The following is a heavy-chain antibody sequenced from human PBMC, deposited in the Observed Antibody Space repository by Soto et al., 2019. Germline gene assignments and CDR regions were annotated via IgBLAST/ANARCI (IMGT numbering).Heavy chain of an antibody. V-gene: IGHV3-74*01. J-gene: IGHJ6*02. D-gene: IGHD6-6*01. CDR3: TRSGSSPYYYGMDV. Sequence: EVQLVESGGGLVQPGGSLRLSCAASGFTFSSYWMHWVRQAPGKGLVWVSRINSDGSSTNYADSVKGRFTISRDNARNTLFLQMDTLRAEDSDVYYFTRSGSSPYYYGMDVWGQGTTVTVSS. CDR2: INSDGSST. CDR1: GFTFSSYW.